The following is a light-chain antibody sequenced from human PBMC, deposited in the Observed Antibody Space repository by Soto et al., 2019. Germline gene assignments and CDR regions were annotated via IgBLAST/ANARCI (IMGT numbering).Light chain of an antibody. Sequence: EIVMTQSPATLSVSPGERATLSCRASQSISSNLAWYQQKPGQAPRLLIYGASTRATDIPARFSGSGSGTEFTLTISSLQSEDFGAYYCQQYYNWPYTFGQGTKLEIK. J-gene: IGKJ2*01. V-gene: IGKV3-15*01. CDR2: GAS. CDR3: QQYYNWPYT. CDR1: QSISSN.